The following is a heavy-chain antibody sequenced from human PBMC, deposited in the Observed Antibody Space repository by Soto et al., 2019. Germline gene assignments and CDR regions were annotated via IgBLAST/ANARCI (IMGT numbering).Heavy chain of an antibody. V-gene: IGHV4-31*03. Sequence: LSLTCSVSGGSISSGCYYWSCIRQHPGKGLEWIGYIYYSGSTYYNPSLKSRVTISVDTSKNQFSLKLSSVTAADTAVYYCASLTLSRRYFDYWGQGTLVTVSS. J-gene: IGHJ4*02. D-gene: IGHD3-9*01. CDR3: ASLTLSRRYFDY. CDR2: IYYSGST. CDR1: GGSISSGCYY.